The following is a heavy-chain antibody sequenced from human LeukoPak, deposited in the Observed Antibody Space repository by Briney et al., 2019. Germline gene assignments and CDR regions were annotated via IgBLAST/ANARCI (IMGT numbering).Heavy chain of an antibody. J-gene: IGHJ6*02. D-gene: IGHD4-23*01. CDR2: IGTAGDT. CDR3: ARGLPDCGGDSRYYYGLDV. CDR1: GFTFSSYD. Sequence: PGGSLRLSCAASGFTFSSYDMHWVRQPTGKGLEWVSAIGTAGDTYYPGSVKGRFTTSRENGKNSLHLQMSSLRAGDTAVYYCARGLPDCGGDSRYYYGLDVWGQGTTVTVSS. V-gene: IGHV3-13*01.